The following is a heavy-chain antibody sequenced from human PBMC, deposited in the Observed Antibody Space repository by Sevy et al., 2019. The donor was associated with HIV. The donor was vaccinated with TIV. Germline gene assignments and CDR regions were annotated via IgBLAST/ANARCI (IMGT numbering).Heavy chain of an antibody. CDR3: AKEGYSSGYAGAFNI. J-gene: IGHJ3*02. CDR1: GFSYSTSV. Sequence: GGSLRLSCSASGFSYSTSVMHWVRQAPGKGLEWVALVSFHGGSQYPSDSVKGRFTISRDNSKNTLYLQLNSLRPEDTGVYYCAKEGYSSGYAGAFNIWGQGTLVTVS. V-gene: IGHV3-30*04. D-gene: IGHD3-22*01. CDR2: VSFHGGSQ.